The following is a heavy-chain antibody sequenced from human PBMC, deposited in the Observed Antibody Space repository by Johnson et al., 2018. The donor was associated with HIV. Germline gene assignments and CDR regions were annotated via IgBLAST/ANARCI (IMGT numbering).Heavy chain of an antibody. Sequence: MQLVESGGGLIQPGGSLRLSCAASGFTLSNYWMSWVRQAPGKGLEWVADINQDGSEKYFVDSVKGRFTISRDNAKNSLYLQMNTLRAEDTAVYYCARLIAVVIDGFDIWGQGTMVTVSS. CDR2: INQDGSEK. CDR3: ARLIAVVIDGFDI. J-gene: IGHJ3*02. V-gene: IGHV3-7*05. D-gene: IGHD3-22*01. CDR1: GFTLSNYW.